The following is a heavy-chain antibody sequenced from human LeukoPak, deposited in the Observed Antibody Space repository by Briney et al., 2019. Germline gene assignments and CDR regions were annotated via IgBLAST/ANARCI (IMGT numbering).Heavy chain of an antibody. Sequence: GGSLRLSCAASGFTFSSYGMHWVRQAPGKGLEWVAVISYDGSNKYYADSVKGRFTVSRDNSKNTLYLQMNSLRAEDTAVYYCAYLLRWEPYWGQGTLVTVSS. CDR2: ISYDGSNK. CDR3: AYLLRWEPY. CDR1: GFTFSSYG. D-gene: IGHD4-23*01. J-gene: IGHJ4*02. V-gene: IGHV3-30*03.